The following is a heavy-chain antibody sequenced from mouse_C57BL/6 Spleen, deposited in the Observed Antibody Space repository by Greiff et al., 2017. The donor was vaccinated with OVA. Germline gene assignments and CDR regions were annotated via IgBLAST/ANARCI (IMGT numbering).Heavy chain of an antibody. CDR3: ARYGYDGTWFAY. CDR2: IDPSDSYT. J-gene: IGHJ3*01. CDR1: GYTFTSYW. Sequence: QVQLQPPGAELVKPGASVKLSCKASGYTFTSYWMQWVKQRPGQGLEWIGEIDPSDSYTNYNQKFKGKATLTVDTSSSTAYMQLSSLTSEDSAVYYCARYGYDGTWFAYWGQGTLVTVSA. D-gene: IGHD2-2*01. V-gene: IGHV1-50*01.